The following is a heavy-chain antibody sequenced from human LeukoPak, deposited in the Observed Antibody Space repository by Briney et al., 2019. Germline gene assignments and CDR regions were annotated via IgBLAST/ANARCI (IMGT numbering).Heavy chain of an antibody. D-gene: IGHD1-14*01. CDR3: ARVYISDRQLAS. V-gene: IGHV3-64*02. CDR2: ISSSGGRT. CDR1: GFTFSTYT. Sequence: GGSLRLSCAASGFTFSTYTMYWVRQAPGKGLESVSAISSSGGRTYYADSVKGRFIISRDNSKNTLYLQMGTLRTEDMGVYYCARVYISDRQLASWGQGTLVTVSS. J-gene: IGHJ4*02.